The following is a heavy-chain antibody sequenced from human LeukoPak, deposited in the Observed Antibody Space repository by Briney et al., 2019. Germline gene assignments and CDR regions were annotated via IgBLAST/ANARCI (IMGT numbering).Heavy chain of an antibody. Sequence: GESLKISCQGSGYSFTSYWIGWVRQMPGKGLEWMGITYPGNSDTRYSPSFQGQVIFSADKSIQTAYLQWSSLKASDTAMYYCARLGDYSSGWQYNWFDPWGQGTLVTVSS. CDR3: ARLGDYSSGWQYNWFDP. D-gene: IGHD6-19*01. CDR1: GYSFTSYW. CDR2: TYPGNSDT. V-gene: IGHV5-51*01. J-gene: IGHJ5*02.